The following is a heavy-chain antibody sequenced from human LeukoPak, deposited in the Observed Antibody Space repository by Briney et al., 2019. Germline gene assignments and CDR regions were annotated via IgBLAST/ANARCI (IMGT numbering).Heavy chain of an antibody. D-gene: IGHD3-3*01. V-gene: IGHV3-66*01. Sequence: GGSLRLSCAASGFTVSINYMTWVRQAPGKGLEWVSVIYSGGGTYYADSVKGRFTISRDNSKNTLYLQMNSLRAEDTAVYYCAKDKYDFWSGYPIYYGMDVWGQGTTVTVSS. CDR3: AKDKYDFWSGYPIYYGMDV. CDR1: GFTVSINY. CDR2: IYSGGGT. J-gene: IGHJ6*02.